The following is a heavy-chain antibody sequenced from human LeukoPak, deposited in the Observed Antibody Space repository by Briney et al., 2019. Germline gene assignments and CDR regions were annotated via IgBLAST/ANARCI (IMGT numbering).Heavy chain of an antibody. CDR2: ISAYNGNT. Sequence: ASVKVSCKACGYRFTSYGITGVRQAPGQGREGMGWISAYNGNTNYAQKLQGRVTLTPKTSTSTASVELRSLRSDDTAVYYCARAGYCSGGTCYSTMNWFDSSGQGNLVTVSS. CDR3: ARAGYCSGGTCYSTMNWFDS. J-gene: IGHJ5*01. CDR1: GYRFTSYG. V-gene: IGHV1-18*01. D-gene: IGHD2-15*01.